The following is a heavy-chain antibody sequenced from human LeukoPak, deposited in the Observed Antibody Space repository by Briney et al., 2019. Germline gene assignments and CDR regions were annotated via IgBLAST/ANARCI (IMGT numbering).Heavy chain of an antibody. J-gene: IGHJ4*02. D-gene: IGHD3-10*01. CDR2: INPSNSGT. Sequence: GASVKVSCKASGYTFTGYYMHWVRQAPGQGLEWMGRINPSNSGTNYAQKFQGRVTMTRATSISTAYMELSRLRSDDTAVYYCATEDGVNWGQGTLVTVSS. CDR1: GYTFTGYY. V-gene: IGHV1-2*06. CDR3: ATEDGVN.